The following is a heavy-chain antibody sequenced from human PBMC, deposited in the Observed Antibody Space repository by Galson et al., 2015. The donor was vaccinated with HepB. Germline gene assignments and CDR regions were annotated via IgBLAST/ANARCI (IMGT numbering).Heavy chain of an antibody. D-gene: IGHD6-6*01. CDR1: GGTFSSYA. Sequence: SVKVSCKASGGTFSSYAISWVRQAPGQGLEWMGGIIPIFGTANYAQKFQGRVTITADESTSTAYMELSSLRSEDTAVYYCARCPRSSGPLLGYYGMDVWGQGTTVTVSS. CDR2: IIPIFGTA. J-gene: IGHJ6*02. CDR3: ARCPRSSGPLLGYYGMDV. V-gene: IGHV1-69*13.